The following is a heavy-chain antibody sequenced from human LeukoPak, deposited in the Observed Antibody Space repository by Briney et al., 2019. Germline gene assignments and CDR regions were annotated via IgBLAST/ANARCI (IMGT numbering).Heavy chain of an antibody. CDR3: ARTDV. CDR2: IYSTGST. V-gene: IGHV4-59*01. CDR1: GFTFSNYW. Sequence: PGGSLRLSCAASGFTFSNYWMSWVRQSPGKGLEWIGYIYSTGSTSYNPSLKSRVTISVNTSKNQFSLKLSSVTAADSAVYYCARTDVWGQGTTVTVSS. J-gene: IGHJ6*02.